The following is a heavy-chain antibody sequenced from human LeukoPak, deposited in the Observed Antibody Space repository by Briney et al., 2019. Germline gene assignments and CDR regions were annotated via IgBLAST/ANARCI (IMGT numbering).Heavy chain of an antibody. CDR2: ISGSGGST. CDR3: AKGVAAMVRGVIIIPFDY. CDR1: GFTFSSYA. V-gene: IGHV3-23*01. Sequence: PGGSLRLSCAASGFTFSSYAMSWVRQAPGKGLEWVSAISGSGGSTYYADSVKGRFTISRDNSKNTLYLQMSSLRAEDTAVYYCAKGVAAMVRGVIIIPFDYWGQGTLVTVSS. D-gene: IGHD3-10*01. J-gene: IGHJ4*02.